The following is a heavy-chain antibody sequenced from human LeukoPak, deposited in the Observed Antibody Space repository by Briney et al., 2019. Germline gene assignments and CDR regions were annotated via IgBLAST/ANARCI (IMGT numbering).Heavy chain of an antibody. CDR2: ISSSGSTI. D-gene: IGHD3-10*01. J-gene: IGHJ4*02. V-gene: IGHV3-48*03. Sequence: GGSLRLSCAASGFTFSSYEMNWVRQAPGKGLEWVSYISSSGSTIYYADSVKGRFTISRDNAKNSLYLQMNSLRAEDTAVYYCARGHGSGIFSFSESSPIDYWGQGTLVTVSS. CDR1: GFTFSSYE. CDR3: ARGHGSGIFSFSESSPIDY.